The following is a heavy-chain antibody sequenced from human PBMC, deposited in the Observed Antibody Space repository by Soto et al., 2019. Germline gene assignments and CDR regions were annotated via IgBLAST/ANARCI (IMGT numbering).Heavy chain of an antibody. Sequence: VGSLRLSCAASGFTFSSYGMHWVRQAPGKGLEWVAVIWYDGSNKYYADSVKGRFTISRDNSKNTLYLQMNSLRAEDTAVYYCARDSLRLRYFDWFTGTFDYWGQGTLVTVSS. CDR1: GFTFSSYG. V-gene: IGHV3-33*01. J-gene: IGHJ4*02. D-gene: IGHD3-9*01. CDR2: IWYDGSNK. CDR3: ARDSLRLRYFDWFTGTFDY.